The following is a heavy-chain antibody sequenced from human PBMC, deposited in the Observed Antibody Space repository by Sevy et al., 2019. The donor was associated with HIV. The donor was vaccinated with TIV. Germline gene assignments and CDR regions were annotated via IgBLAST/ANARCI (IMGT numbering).Heavy chain of an antibody. CDR1: GFSVNSNY. Sequence: GGSLRLSCAASGFSVNSNYMTWVRQAPGKGLEGVSVIYSDETTYHADSVKDRFTISRDNSKNMLYLQMSSLMAEDTAMYYCARGKSGYGYALNYWGQGTLVTVSS. CDR2: IYSDETT. V-gene: IGHV3-66*01. CDR3: ARGKSGYGYALNY. D-gene: IGHD5-18*01. J-gene: IGHJ4*02.